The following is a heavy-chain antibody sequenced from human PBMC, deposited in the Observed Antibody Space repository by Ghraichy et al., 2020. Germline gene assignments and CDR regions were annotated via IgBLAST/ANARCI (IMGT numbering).Heavy chain of an antibody. CDR1: GITVSTKY. Sequence: LSLTCAASGITVSTKYMHWVRQAPGTGLEWVSRMYSGGSRHYADSVRDRFIISRDSSTNTLYLQMNSLRVEDTAVYYCAAGDCGGDCYFDFWGQGTLVTVSS. CDR2: MYSGGSR. D-gene: IGHD2-21*02. J-gene: IGHJ4*02. CDR3: AAGDCGGDCYFDF. V-gene: IGHV3-66*01.